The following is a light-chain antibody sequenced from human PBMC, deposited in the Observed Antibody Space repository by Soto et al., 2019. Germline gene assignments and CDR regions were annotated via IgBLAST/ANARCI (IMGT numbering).Light chain of an antibody. J-gene: IGLJ2*01. CDR3: SSYAGSNNFVV. V-gene: IGLV2-8*01. CDR1: SSDVGGYNY. Sequence: QTALTQPPSASGSPGQSVTISCTGTSSDVGGYNYVSWYQQYPGKAPKLMIYEVSKRPSGVPDRFSGSKSGNTASLTVSRLQAEDEADYYCSSYAGSNNFVVFGGGTKLTVL. CDR2: EVS.